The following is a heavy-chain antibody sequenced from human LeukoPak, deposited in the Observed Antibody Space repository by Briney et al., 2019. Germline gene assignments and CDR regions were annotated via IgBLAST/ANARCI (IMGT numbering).Heavy chain of an antibody. J-gene: IGHJ4*02. Sequence: PGGSLRPSCAASGFTFSSYWMHWARQAPGKGLVWVSRINNDGSSTPYADSVKGRFTIPRDNAKNTLYLQMNSLRAEDTAVYYCARSNHGCHDYWGQGTLVTVSS. V-gene: IGHV3-74*01. CDR1: GFTFSSYW. D-gene: IGHD4-11*01. CDR2: INNDGSST. CDR3: ARSNHGCHDY.